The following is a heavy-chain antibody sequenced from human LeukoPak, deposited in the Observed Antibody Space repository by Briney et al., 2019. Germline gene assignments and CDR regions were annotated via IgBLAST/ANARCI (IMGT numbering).Heavy chain of an antibody. CDR1: GYLFTSYW. V-gene: IGHV5-51*01. CDR3: ARPRGEYSYGLVDY. CDR2: IYPGDSDN. D-gene: IGHD5-18*01. Sequence: GESLQISCEGSGYLFTSYWIGWVRQVPGKGLEWMGIIYPGDSDNLYSPSFHSQFTISADKSISTAYLQWSSLKASDTARYYCARPRGEYSYGLVDYWGQGTLVTVSS. J-gene: IGHJ4*02.